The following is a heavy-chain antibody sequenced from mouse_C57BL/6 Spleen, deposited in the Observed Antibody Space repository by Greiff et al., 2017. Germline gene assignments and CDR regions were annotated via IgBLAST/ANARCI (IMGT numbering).Heavy chain of an antibody. Sequence: EVMLVESGGGLVKPGGSLKLSCAASGFTFSSYAMSWVRQTPEKRLEWVATISDGGSYTYYPDNVKGRFTISRDNAKKHLYLQMSHLKSEDTAMYYCSRVQNSNSSWFAYWGQVTLVTVSA. J-gene: IGHJ3*01. CDR3: SRVQNSNSSWFAY. CDR1: GFTFSSYA. V-gene: IGHV5-4*03. D-gene: IGHD2-5*01. CDR2: ISDGGSYT.